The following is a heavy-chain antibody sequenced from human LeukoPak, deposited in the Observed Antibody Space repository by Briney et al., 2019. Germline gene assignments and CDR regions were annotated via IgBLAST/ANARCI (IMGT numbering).Heavy chain of an antibody. CDR2: ISNDGNTK. V-gene: IGHV3-30*14. Sequence: GGSLRLSCATSGFTFSSYSIHRVRQAPGKGLEWVSVISNDGNTKYYADSVRGRFTISRDNSENTLYLQINSLRIEDTAVYYCARERAVNGWTSAHFDYWGQGTLVTVSS. CDR1: GFTFSSYS. D-gene: IGHD6-19*01. CDR3: ARERAVNGWTSAHFDY. J-gene: IGHJ4*02.